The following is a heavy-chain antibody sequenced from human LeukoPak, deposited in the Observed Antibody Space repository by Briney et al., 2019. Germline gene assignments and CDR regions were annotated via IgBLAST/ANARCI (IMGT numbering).Heavy chain of an antibody. CDR2: IYYSGST. Sequence: SETLSLTCTVSGGSISSSSYYWGWIRQPPGKGLEWIGSIYYSGSTYYNPSLKSRVTISVDTSKNQFSLKLSSVTAADTAVYYCARAVNGYNPDYYYYYYMDVWGKGTTVTISS. J-gene: IGHJ6*03. CDR3: ARAVNGYNPDYYYYYYMDV. V-gene: IGHV4-39*07. CDR1: GGSISSSSYY. D-gene: IGHD5-24*01.